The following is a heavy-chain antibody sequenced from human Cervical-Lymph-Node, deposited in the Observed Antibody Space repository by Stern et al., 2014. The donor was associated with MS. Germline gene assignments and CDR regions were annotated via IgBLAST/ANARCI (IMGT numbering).Heavy chain of an antibody. V-gene: IGHV3-15*01. D-gene: IGHD2-21*02. J-gene: IGHJ4*02. Sequence: EVQLVESGGDLVKPGGSLRLSCAVSGFTFSDAWMTWVRQVPGKVLEWVGRVKSKTDGGTTDYAAPVKGRFNISRDDSENTVYLQMNSLKTEDTAIYYCNAWAYCGGDCPRFDYWGQGILVTVSS. CDR1: GFTFSDAW. CDR2: VKSKTDGGTT. CDR3: NAWAYCGGDCPRFDY.